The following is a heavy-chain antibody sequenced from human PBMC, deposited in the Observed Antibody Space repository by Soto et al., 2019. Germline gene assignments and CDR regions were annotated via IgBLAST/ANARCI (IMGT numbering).Heavy chain of an antibody. J-gene: IGHJ4*02. CDR3: ARDRGPEWFVDY. CDR1: GFTFSSCG. D-gene: IGHD3-3*01. Sequence: SLRLSCAASGFTFSSCGMHWVRQAPGKGLEWVAVIWYDGSNKYYADSVKGRFTISRDNSKNTLYLQMNSLRAEDTAVYYCARDRGPEWFVDYWGQGTLVTVSS. CDR2: IWYDGSNK. V-gene: IGHV3-33*01.